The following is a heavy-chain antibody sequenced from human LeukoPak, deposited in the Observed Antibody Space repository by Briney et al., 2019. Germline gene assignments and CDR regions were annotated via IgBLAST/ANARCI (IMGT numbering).Heavy chain of an antibody. CDR2: IYPGDSDT. Sequence: PGESLKISCKGSGYSFTTYWIGWVRQMPGKGLECMGIIYPGDSDTRYSPSFQGQVTISADKSISTAYLQWSSLKASDTAIYYCARGRLGGSTNWGWFDPWGQGTLVTVSS. V-gene: IGHV5-51*03. D-gene: IGHD2-2*01. CDR1: GYSFTTYW. CDR3: ARGRLGGSTNWGWFDP. J-gene: IGHJ5*02.